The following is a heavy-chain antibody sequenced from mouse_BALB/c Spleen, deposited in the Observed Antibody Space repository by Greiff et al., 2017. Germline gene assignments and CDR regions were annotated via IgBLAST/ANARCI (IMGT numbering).Heavy chain of an antibody. Sequence: DVMLVESGGGLVQPGGSLKLSCAASGFTFSSYTMSWVRQTPEKRLEWVAYISNGGGSTYYPDTVKGRFTISRDNAKNTLYLQMSSLKSEDTAMYYCASPLGLDDCYAMDYWGQGTSVTVSS. J-gene: IGHJ4*01. CDR2: ISNGGGST. CDR1: GFTFSSYT. D-gene: IGHD4-1*01. V-gene: IGHV5-12-2*01. CDR3: ASPLGLDDCYAMDY.